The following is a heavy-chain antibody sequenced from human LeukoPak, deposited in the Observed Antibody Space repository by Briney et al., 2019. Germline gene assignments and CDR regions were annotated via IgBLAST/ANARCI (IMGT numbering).Heavy chain of an antibody. CDR1: GFTVSNSY. J-gene: IGHJ6*03. CDR2: IKSRTDGGAT. D-gene: IGHD2-21*01. V-gene: IGHV3-15*01. CDR3: TTGPVIAPLGWYYYYYMDV. Sequence: GGSLRLSCAASGFTVSNSYMSWVRQAPGKGLEGVGRIKSRTDGGATDYAAPVKGRFTISRDDSKNTLYLQMNSLKTEDTAVYYCTTGPVIAPLGWYYYYYMDVWGKGTTVTVSS.